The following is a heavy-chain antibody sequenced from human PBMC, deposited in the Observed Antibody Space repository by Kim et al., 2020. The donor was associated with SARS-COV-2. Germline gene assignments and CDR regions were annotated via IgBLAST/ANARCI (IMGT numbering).Heavy chain of an antibody. V-gene: IGHV1-8*01. CDR3: ASRYGSRSQYFDY. CDR1: GYTFTSYD. D-gene: IGHD3-10*01. J-gene: IGHJ4*02. Sequence: ASVKVSCKASGYTFTSYDINWVRQGTGQGLEWMGWMNPNSGNTGYAQKFQGRVTMTRNTSISTAYMELSSLRSEDTAVYYCASRYGSRSQYFDYWGQGTLVTVSS. CDR2: MNPNSGNT.